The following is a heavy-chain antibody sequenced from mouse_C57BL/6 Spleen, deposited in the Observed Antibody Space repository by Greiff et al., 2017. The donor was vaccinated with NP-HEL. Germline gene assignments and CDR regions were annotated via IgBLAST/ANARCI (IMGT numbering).Heavy chain of an antibody. D-gene: IGHD1-3*01. Sequence: VQLKQSGAELVKPGASVKMSCKASGYTFTSYWITWVKQRPGQGLEWIGDIYPGSGSTNYNEKFKSKATLTVDTSSSTAYMQSSSLTSEDSADYYCSRKSKYYAMDDWGQGTSVTVSS. J-gene: IGHJ4*01. CDR1: GYTFTSYW. CDR2: IYPGSGST. CDR3: SRKSKYYAMDD. V-gene: IGHV1-55*01.